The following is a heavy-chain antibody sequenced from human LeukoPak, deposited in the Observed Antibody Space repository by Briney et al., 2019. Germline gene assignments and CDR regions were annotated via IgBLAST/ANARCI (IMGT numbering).Heavy chain of an antibody. CDR2: INDIEST. D-gene: IGHD3-10*01. V-gene: IGHV4-34*01. CDR3: ARRGYYGSGSSIRGFDS. CDR1: VGSLSGYY. J-gene: IGHJ4*02. Sequence: SETLSLTCAVYVGSLSGYYWSWIRQPPGKGLEWIGEINDIESTNYNSSLKSRVTISVDTSKKQFSLKLSSVTAADTAVYYCARRGYYGSGSSIRGFDSWGQGTLVTVSS.